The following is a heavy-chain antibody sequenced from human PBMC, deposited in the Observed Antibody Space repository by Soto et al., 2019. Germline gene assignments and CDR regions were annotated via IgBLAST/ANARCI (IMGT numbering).Heavy chain of an antibody. CDR1: GDSVSTNSAA. D-gene: IGHD1-7*01. Sequence: PSQTLSLTCAISGDSVSTNSAAWNWIRQSPSRGLEWLGRTYYRSKWYNDYAVSVKSRITINPDTSKNQFSLHLNSVTPEDTAVYYCAKGFGNYWAFDYWGQGTLVTVSS. CDR2: TYYRSKWYN. CDR3: AKGFGNYWAFDY. V-gene: IGHV6-1*01. J-gene: IGHJ4*02.